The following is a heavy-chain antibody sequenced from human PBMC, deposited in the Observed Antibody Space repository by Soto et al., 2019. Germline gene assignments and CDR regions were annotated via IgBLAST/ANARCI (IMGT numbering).Heavy chain of an antibody. CDR1: VFTFSSYW. Sequence: GGSLRLSCASSVFTFSSYWMSWVRHSPGKGLEWVANIKQDGSEKYYVDSVKGRFTISRDNAKNSLYLQMNSLRAEDTAVYYCARDGPSYYAFWSGSPNWFEPWGQGTLDSVSS. D-gene: IGHD3-3*01. V-gene: IGHV3-7*03. J-gene: IGHJ5*02. CDR3: ARDGPSYYAFWSGSPNWFEP. CDR2: IKQDGSEK.